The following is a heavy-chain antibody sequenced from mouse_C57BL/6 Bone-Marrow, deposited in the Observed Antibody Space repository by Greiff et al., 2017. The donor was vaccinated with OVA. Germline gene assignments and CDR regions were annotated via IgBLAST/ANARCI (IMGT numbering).Heavy chain of an antibody. Sequence: VQLQQSGAELAKPGASVKLSCKASGYTFTSYWMHWVKQRPGQGLEWIGYINPCSGYTKYNQKFKDKATVTADKSSSTAYMQLSSRTYEDSAVYYCEREGYYYGSSLIDFYYWGQGTTLTVSS. CDR2: INPCSGYT. CDR1: GYTFTSYW. D-gene: IGHD1-1*01. J-gene: IGHJ2*01. CDR3: EREGYYYGSSLIDFYY. V-gene: IGHV1-7*01.